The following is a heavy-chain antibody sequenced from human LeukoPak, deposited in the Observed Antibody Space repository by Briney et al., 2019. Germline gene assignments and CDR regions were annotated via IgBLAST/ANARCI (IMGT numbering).Heavy chain of an antibody. J-gene: IGHJ4*02. CDR2: VNHSGST. CDR1: GGSISGSY. Sequence: SETLSLTCVVSGGSISGSYWSWIRQSPGKGLEWIGEVNHSGSTNYNPSLKSRVTISVDTSKNQFSLKLSSVTAADTAVYYCAGGYSYGLNYFDYWGQGALVTVSS. CDR3: AGGYSYGLNYFDY. D-gene: IGHD5-18*01. V-gene: IGHV4-34*01.